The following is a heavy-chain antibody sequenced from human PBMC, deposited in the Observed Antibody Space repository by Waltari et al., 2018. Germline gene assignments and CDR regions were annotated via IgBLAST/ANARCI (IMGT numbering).Heavy chain of an antibody. CDR3: AREFRSAAGHLNGMDI. CDR1: GFTFTTFA. CDR2: INGGSGNT. D-gene: IGHD6-19*01. J-gene: IGHJ6*02. Sequence: QVHLEQSGAEVRKPGASVRVSCTASGFTFTTFALHWVRQAPGQRLEWMGWINGGSGNTKSSQRFQGRVTMTRDTSINTAYMELSGLRSEDTAVYYCAREFRSAAGHLNGMDIWGQGTAVTVSS. V-gene: IGHV1-3*01.